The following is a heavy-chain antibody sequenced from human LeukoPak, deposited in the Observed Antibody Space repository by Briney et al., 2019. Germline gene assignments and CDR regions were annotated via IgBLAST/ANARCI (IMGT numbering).Heavy chain of an antibody. Sequence: SVKVSCKASGGSFSSYAISWVRQAPGQGLEWMGGIISIFGTANYAQKFQGRVRITADESTSTAYMELSSLRSEDTAVYYCARYCSSTSCYHYFDYWGQGTLVTVSS. D-gene: IGHD2-2*01. CDR3: ARYCSSTSCYHYFDY. CDR2: IISIFGTA. CDR1: GGSFSSYA. J-gene: IGHJ4*02. V-gene: IGHV1-69*13.